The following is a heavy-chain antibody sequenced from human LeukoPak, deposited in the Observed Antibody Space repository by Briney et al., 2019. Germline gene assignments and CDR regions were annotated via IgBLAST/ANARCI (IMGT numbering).Heavy chain of an antibody. Sequence: AGGSLRLSCAASGFTFSSYGMHWVRQAPGKGLEWVAVISYDGSNKYYADSVKGRSTISRDNSKNTLYLQMNSLRAEDTAVYYCAKDSGSIVGAIGHVLDWYFDLWGRGTLVTVSS. CDR1: GFTFSSYG. V-gene: IGHV3-30*18. CDR3: AKDSGSIVGAIGHVLDWYFDL. D-gene: IGHD1-26*01. CDR2: ISYDGSNK. J-gene: IGHJ2*01.